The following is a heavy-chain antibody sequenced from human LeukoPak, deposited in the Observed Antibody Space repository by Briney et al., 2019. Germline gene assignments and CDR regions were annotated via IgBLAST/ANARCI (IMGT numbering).Heavy chain of an antibody. D-gene: IGHD6-19*01. Sequence: SETLALTCAVYGGSFRGYYWRWIRQPPGKGLEWIGEINHSGSTNYHPSLKSRVTISVDTSKNQFLLKLSSATAADTAVYCRAKTVLGYSSGFGSWGQGTLVTVSS. V-gene: IGHV4-34*01. CDR1: GGSFRGYY. J-gene: IGHJ4*02. CDR2: INHSGST. CDR3: AKTVLGYSSGFGS.